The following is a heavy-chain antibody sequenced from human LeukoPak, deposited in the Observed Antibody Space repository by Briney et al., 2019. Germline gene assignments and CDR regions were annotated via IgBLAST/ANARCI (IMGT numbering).Heavy chain of an antibody. CDR2: IYYSGST. J-gene: IGHJ6*03. D-gene: IGHD3-3*01. CDR1: GGSSSSYY. V-gene: IGHV4-59*01. CDR3: ARAKYYDFWSGYYMDYYYYYMDV. Sequence: PSETLSLTCTVSGGSSSSYYWSWIRQPPGKGLEWIGYIYYSGSTNYNPSLKSRITISVDTSKNQFSLKLSSVTAADTAVYYCARAKYYDFWSGYYMDYYYYYMDVWGKGTTVTVSS.